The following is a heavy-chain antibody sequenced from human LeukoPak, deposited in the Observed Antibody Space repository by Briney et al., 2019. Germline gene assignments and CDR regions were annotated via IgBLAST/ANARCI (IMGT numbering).Heavy chain of an antibody. Sequence: KPSETPSLTCSVSRGSLSGYYWGWVRQPPGEGLEWIGYIHYSGSTNYNPSLKSRVTISVDTSKNQFSLKLSSVTAADTAVYYCARLLYYGSGSYYNWFDPWGRGTLVTASA. CDR2: IHYSGST. CDR1: RGSLSGYY. J-gene: IGHJ5*02. D-gene: IGHD3-10*01. CDR3: ARLLYYGSGSYYNWFDP. V-gene: IGHV4-59*08.